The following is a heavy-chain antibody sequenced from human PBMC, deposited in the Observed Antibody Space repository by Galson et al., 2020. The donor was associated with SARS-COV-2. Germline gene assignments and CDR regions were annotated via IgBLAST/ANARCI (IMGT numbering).Heavy chain of an antibody. V-gene: IGHV5-10-1*01. J-gene: IGHJ4*02. D-gene: IGHD3-16*01. CDR2: IDLSDSYT. CDR1: GDFFANSW. CDR3: ATEHYGNAWNYFDF. Sequence: HGESLKISCKGSGDFFANSWISWVRQMPGQGLEWMGRIDLSDSYTSYSPSFQGHVNISADKSITTAYLQWSSLKASDTAIYYCATEHYGNAWNYFDFRGQGTLVIVSS.